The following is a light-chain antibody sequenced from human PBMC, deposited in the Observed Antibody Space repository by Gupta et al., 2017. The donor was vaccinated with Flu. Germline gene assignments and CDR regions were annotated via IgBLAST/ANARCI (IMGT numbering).Light chain of an antibody. CDR3: QQRSNWPYS. CDR2: DAS. V-gene: IGKV3-11*01. Sequence: EIVLTQSPATLSLSPGERATLSCRASQSVNNFLAWYKQKPGQAPSLLIHDASNRATGVPVRGSGSGSGTDFTLTISSLELEDVAVYYCQQRSNWPYSFGQGTKLEIK. J-gene: IGKJ2*03. CDR1: QSVNNF.